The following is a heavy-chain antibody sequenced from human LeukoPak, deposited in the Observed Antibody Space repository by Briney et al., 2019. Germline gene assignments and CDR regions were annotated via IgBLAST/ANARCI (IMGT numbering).Heavy chain of an antibody. CDR2: ISGSGGST. Sequence: GGSLRLSCAASGFTFSSYAMSWVRQAPGKGLEWVSAISGSGGSTHYADSVKGRFTISRDNSKNTLYLQMNSLKTEDTAVYYCTTARTYYYDSSGYYYVFDYWGQGTLVTVSS. CDR3: TTARTYYYDSSGYYYVFDY. J-gene: IGHJ4*02. D-gene: IGHD3-22*01. CDR1: GFTFSSYA. V-gene: IGHV3-23*01.